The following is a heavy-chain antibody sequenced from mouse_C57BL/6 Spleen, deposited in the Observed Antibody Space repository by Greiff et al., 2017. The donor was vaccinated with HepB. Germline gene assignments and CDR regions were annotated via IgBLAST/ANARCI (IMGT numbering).Heavy chain of an antibody. V-gene: IGHV5-9-1*02. CDR1: GFTFSSYA. D-gene: IGHD2-4*01. Sequence: EVKLMESGEGLVKPGGSLKLSCAASGFTFSSYAMSWVRQTPEKRLEWVAYISSGGDYIYYADTVKGRFTISRDNARNTLYLQMSSLKSEDTAMYYCTRDRADYGRGYAMDYWGQGTSVTVSS. CDR2: ISSGGDYI. CDR3: TRDRADYGRGYAMDY. J-gene: IGHJ4*01.